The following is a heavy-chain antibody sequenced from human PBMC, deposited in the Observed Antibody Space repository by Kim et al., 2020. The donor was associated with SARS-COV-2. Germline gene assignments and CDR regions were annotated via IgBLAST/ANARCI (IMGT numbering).Heavy chain of an antibody. V-gene: IGHV3-48*02. D-gene: IGHD3-10*01. CDR2: ISSSSSTI. Sequence: GGSLRLSCAASGFTFSSYSMNWVRQAPGKGLEWVSYISSSSSTIYYADSVKGRFTISRDNAKNSLYLQMNSLRDEDTAVYYCARFFNSIGGGENYYGYQKSTYKSPYYYGMDVWGQGTTVTVSS. CDR3: ARFFNSIGGGENYYGYQKSTYKSPYYYGMDV. J-gene: IGHJ6*02. CDR1: GFTFSSYS.